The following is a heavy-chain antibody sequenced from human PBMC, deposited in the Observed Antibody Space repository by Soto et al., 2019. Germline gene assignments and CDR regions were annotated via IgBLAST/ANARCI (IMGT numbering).Heavy chain of an antibody. CDR1: GYTFISYG. D-gene: IGHD5-18*01. Sequence: SVKVSCKASGYTFISYGISWVRQAPGQGLEWVGWISAYNGNTNYAQKFQGRVTMTTDTSTSTAYMELRSLRSDDTAVYYCARDTAMVNEGSDYWGQGTLVTVSS. CDR2: ISAYNGNT. CDR3: ARDTAMVNEGSDY. J-gene: IGHJ4*02. V-gene: IGHV1-18*04.